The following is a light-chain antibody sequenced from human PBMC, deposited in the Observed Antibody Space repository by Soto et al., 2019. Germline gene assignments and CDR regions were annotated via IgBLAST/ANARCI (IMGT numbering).Light chain of an antibody. V-gene: IGLV2-14*01. J-gene: IGLJ2*01. CDR1: SSDVGGYNY. CDR3: SSYTSDSTLVL. CDR2: DVN. Sequence: QSVLTQPASVSGSPGQSITISCAGTSSDVGGYNYVSWYQQLPGKAPKLMIYDVNVRPSGVSNRFSCSKSGITASLTISGLQAEDEAEYYCSSYTSDSTLVLFGGGTKVTVL.